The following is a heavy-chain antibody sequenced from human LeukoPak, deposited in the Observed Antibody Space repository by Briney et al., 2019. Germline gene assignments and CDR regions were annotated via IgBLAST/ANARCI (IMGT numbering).Heavy chain of an antibody. V-gene: IGHV3-33*08. J-gene: IGHJ6*02. CDR1: GFTFSNYG. D-gene: IGHD3-3*01. CDR2: IWYDGSNK. Sequence: QAGGSLRLSCAASGFTFSNYGIHWVRQAPGKGLEWVAVIWYDGSNKHYADSVKGRFTISRDNSKNTLYLQMNSLRAEDTAVYYCARDVGWYEYYDFWSGYYGYYYYGMDVWGQGTTVTVSS. CDR3: ARDVGWYEYYDFWSGYYGYYYYGMDV.